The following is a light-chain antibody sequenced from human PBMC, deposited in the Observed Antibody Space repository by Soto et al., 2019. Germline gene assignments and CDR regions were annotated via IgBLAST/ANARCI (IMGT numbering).Light chain of an antibody. CDR2: SAS. CDR3: QQYGSSLIT. CDR1: QSVSSSY. Sequence: EILMTQSPATLSVSPGERSTLSCRASQSVSSSYLAWYQQKPGQAPRLLIYSASSRATGIPDRFSGSGSGTDFTLTISRLEPEDFAVYYCQQYGSSLITFGQGTRLEIK. J-gene: IGKJ5*01. V-gene: IGKV3-20*01.